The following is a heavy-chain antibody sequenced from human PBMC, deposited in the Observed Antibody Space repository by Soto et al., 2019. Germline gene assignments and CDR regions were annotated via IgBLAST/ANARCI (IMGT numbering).Heavy chain of an antibody. CDR1: GFSFSTYW. D-gene: IGHD6-6*01. J-gene: IGHJ4*02. CDR3: ASSLAARLFDY. V-gene: IGHV3-7*03. Sequence: EVELVESGGGLVQPGGSLRLSCAASGFSFSTYWMSWVRQAPGKGLEWVANIKQDGSEKYYVDSVKGRFTISRDNAKNSLYLQMNSLRAEDTAVYYCASSLAARLFDYWGQGTLVTVSS. CDR2: IKQDGSEK.